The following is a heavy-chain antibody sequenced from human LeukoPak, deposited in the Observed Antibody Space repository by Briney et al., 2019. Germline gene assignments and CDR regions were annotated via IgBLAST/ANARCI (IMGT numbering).Heavy chain of an antibody. D-gene: IGHD1-26*01. CDR3: ARQGYSDFSSRPFDY. CDR1: GGSISSYY. J-gene: IGHJ4*02. Sequence: SETLSLTCTVSGGSISSYYWSWIRQPPGKGLEWIGSIYYSGSTYYNPSLKSRVTISVDTSKNQFSLRPNSVNAADTAVFYCARQGYSDFSSRPFDYWGQGTLVTVSS. V-gene: IGHV4-39*01. CDR2: IYYSGST.